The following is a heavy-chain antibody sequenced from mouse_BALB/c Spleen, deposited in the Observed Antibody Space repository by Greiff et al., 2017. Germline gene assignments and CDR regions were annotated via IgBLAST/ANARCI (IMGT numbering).Heavy chain of an antibody. CDR2: ISSGSSTI. D-gene: IGHD2-13*01. CDR3: ARDYNLDY. J-gene: IGHJ2*01. Sequence: EVQLVESGGGLVQPGGSRKLSCAASGFTFSSFGMHWVRQAPEKGLEWVAYISSGSSTIYYADTVKGRFTISRDNPKNTLFLQMTSLRSEDTAMYYCARDYNLDYWGQGTTLTVSS. V-gene: IGHV5-17*02. CDR1: GFTFSSFG.